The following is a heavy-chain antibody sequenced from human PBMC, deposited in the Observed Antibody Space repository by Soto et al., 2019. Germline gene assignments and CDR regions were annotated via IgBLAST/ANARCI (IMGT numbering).Heavy chain of an antibody. CDR3: ARNPGNYDILTGYYSDPYGMDV. J-gene: IGHJ6*02. D-gene: IGHD3-9*01. CDR1: GYTFTSYG. CDR2: ISAYNGNT. Sequence: ASVKVSCKASGYTFTSYGISWVRQAPGQGLEWKGWISAYNGNTNYAQKLQGRVTMTTDTSTSTAYMELRSLRSDDTAVYYCARNPGNYDILTGYYSDPYGMDVWGQGTTVTVSS. V-gene: IGHV1-18*01.